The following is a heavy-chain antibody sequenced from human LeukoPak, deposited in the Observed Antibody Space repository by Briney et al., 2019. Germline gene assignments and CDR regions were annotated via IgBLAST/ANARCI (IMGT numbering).Heavy chain of an antibody. CDR3: ARVGNYYDSSGYYSAVDY. J-gene: IGHJ4*02. CDR1: GYTFTSYA. Sequence: GASVKASCKASGYTFTSYAMNWVRQAPGQGLEWMGWINTNTGNPTYAQGFTGRFVFSLDTSVSTAYLQISSLKAEDTAVYYCARVGNYYDSSGYYSAVDYWGQGTLVTVSS. CDR2: INTNTGNP. V-gene: IGHV7-4-1*02. D-gene: IGHD3-22*01.